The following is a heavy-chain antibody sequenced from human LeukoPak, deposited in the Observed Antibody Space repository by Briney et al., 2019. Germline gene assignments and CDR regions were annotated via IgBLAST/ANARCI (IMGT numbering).Heavy chain of an antibody. CDR1: GFTVSSNY. V-gene: IGHV3-53*01. Sequence: GGSLRLSCAASGFTVSSNYMSWVRQAPGKGLEWVSVIYSGGSAYYADSVKGRFIISRDNSKNTLYLQMNSLRAKDTAVYYCASSPRGGGRYWGQGTLVTVSS. J-gene: IGHJ4*02. CDR2: IYSGGSA. D-gene: IGHD3-16*01. CDR3: ASSPRGGGRY.